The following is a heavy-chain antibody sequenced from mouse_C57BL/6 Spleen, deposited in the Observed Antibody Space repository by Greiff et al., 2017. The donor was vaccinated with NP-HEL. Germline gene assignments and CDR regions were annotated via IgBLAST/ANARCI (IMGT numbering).Heavy chain of an antibody. CDR3: ARYGSPYYYAMAY. D-gene: IGHD1-2*01. V-gene: IGHV1-7*01. Sequence: QVQLQQSGAELAQPGASVKLSCKASGYTFTSYWMHWVKQRPGQGLEWIGYINPSSGYTKYNQKFKDKATLTADKSSSTAYMQLSSLTYEDSAVYYCARYGSPYYYAMAYWGQGTSVTVSS. CDR1: GYTFTSYW. J-gene: IGHJ4*01. CDR2: INPSSGYT.